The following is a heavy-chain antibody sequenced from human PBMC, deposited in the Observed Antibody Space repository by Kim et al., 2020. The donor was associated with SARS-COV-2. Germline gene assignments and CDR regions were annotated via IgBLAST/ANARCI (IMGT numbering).Heavy chain of an antibody. D-gene: IGHD6-13*01. CDR2: INPSGATT. V-gene: IGHV1-46*01. Sequence: ASVKVSCKASGYTFTNYYMHWVRQAPGQGLEWMGVINPSGATTTYAQKFQDRVTVTRDTSTNTVYMELSSLTSEDTAVYYCARGEAYSSSWSLDYWGQGTLVTVSS. J-gene: IGHJ4*02. CDR1: GYTFTNYY. CDR3: ARGEAYSSSWSLDY.